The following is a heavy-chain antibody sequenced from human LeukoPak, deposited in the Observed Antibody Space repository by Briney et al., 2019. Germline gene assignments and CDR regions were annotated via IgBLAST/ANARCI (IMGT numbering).Heavy chain of an antibody. J-gene: IGHJ4*02. CDR3: ARSGSSWYYLDY. CDR1: GYTLTSYY. Sequence: ASVKVSCKASGYTLTSYYMHWVRQAPGQGLEWMGIINPSGGSTSYAQKFQGRVTMTRDTSTSTVYMELSSLRSEDTAVFYCARSGSSWYYLDYWGQGTLVTVSS. V-gene: IGHV1-46*01. D-gene: IGHD6-13*01. CDR2: INPSGGST.